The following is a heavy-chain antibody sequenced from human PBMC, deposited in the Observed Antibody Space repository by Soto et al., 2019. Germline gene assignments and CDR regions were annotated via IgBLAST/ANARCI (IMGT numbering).Heavy chain of an antibody. J-gene: IGHJ4*02. Sequence: QVQLVESGGGVVQPGRSLRLSCAASGFPFSSYGMHWVREAPGKGLEWVAVISYDGSNKYYADSVKGRFTISRHNSPSTLYLQMNSLRPEDASLYYCVGGQYYFDNRGQGTLV. CDR1: GFPFSSYG. CDR2: ISYDGSNK. D-gene: IGHD3-10*01. V-gene: IGHV3-30*03. CDR3: VGGQYYFDN.